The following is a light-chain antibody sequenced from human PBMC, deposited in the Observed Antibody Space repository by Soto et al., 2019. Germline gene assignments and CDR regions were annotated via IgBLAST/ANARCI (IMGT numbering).Light chain of an antibody. CDR1: QRISSH. Sequence: IQMTQSPSSLSASVGDRVTITCRASQRISSHLNWYQQKPGKAPKLLIYAASSLQSGVPSRFSGSGSGTDFTLTISSLQPEDFATYYCQQSYSTPPWTFGQGTKVDI. CDR3: QQSYSTPPWT. V-gene: IGKV1-39*01. J-gene: IGKJ1*01. CDR2: AAS.